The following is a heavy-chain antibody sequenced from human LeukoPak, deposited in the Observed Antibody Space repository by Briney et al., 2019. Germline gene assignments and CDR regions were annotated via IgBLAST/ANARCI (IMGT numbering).Heavy chain of an antibody. Sequence: SEILSLTCTVSGYSISSGYYWGWIRQPPGKGLEWIGSIYHSGSTYYNPSLKSRVTISVDTSKNQFSLKLSSVTAADTAVYYCARDQVGATDYWGQGTLVTVSS. CDR3: ARDQVGATDY. CDR2: IYHSGST. V-gene: IGHV4-38-2*02. J-gene: IGHJ4*02. CDR1: GYSISSGYY. D-gene: IGHD1-26*01.